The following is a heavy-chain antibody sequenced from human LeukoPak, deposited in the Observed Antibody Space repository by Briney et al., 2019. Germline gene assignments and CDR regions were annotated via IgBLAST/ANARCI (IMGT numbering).Heavy chain of an antibody. CDR1: GYTFTGYY. Sequence: ASVEVSCKASGYTFTGYYMHWVRQAPGQGLEWMGWINPNSGGTDYAQKFQGRVTMTRDTSISTAYMELSRLRSDDTAVYYCARPQYGGYYYYGMDVWGQGTTVTVSS. V-gene: IGHV1-2*02. J-gene: IGHJ6*02. D-gene: IGHD2/OR15-2a*01. CDR2: INPNSGGT. CDR3: ARPQYGGYYYYGMDV.